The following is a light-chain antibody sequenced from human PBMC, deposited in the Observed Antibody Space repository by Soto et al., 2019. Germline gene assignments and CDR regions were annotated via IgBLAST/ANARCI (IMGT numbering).Light chain of an antibody. CDR1: QSVSSN. CDR2: GAS. Sequence: EIVMTQSPATLSVSPGERATLSCRASQSVSSNLAWYQQKPGQAPRLLIYGASTRATGIPARFSGSGSGTEFTLTISSLRYEDFAVYYCQQYNNWPLTFGGGTNVEIK. V-gene: IGKV3-15*01. J-gene: IGKJ4*01. CDR3: QQYNNWPLT.